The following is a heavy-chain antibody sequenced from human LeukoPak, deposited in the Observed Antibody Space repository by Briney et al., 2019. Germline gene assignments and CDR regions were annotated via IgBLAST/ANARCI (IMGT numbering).Heavy chain of an antibody. CDR1: GGSFSGYY. V-gene: IGHV4-34*01. CDR3: ARESYYGFDY. Sequence: SETLSLTCAVYGGSFSGYYWSWIRQPPGKGLEWIGEINHSGSTNYNPSLKSRVTISVDTSKNQFSLKLSSVTAADTAAYYCARESYYGFDYWGQGTLVTVSS. CDR2: INHSGST. J-gene: IGHJ4*02. D-gene: IGHD3-10*01.